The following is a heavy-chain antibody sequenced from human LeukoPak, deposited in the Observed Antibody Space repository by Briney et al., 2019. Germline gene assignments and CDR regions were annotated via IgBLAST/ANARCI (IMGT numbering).Heavy chain of an antibody. V-gene: IGHV3-48*03. J-gene: IGHJ4*02. CDR1: GFTFSSYE. CDR2: ISSSGSTI. CDR3: AREGHLGPTDY. Sequence: GGSLRISCAASGFTFSSYEMNWVRQAPGKGLEWVSYISSSGSTIYYADSVKGRFTTSRDNAKNSLYLQMNSLRAEDTAVYYCAREGHLGPTDYWGQGTLVTVSS.